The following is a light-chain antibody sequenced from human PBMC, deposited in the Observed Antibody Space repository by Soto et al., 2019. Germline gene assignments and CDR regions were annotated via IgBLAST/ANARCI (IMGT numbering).Light chain of an antibody. CDR2: EVS. CDR1: SSDVGGYNY. CDR3: SSYAGSNNPYV. J-gene: IGLJ1*01. Sequence: QSVLTQPPSASGSPGQSVTISCTGTSSDVGGYNYVSWYQQHPGKAPKLMIYEVSKRPSGVPDRFSDSKSGNTASLTVSGLQAEDEADYYCSSYAGSNNPYVFGTGTKLTVL. V-gene: IGLV2-8*01.